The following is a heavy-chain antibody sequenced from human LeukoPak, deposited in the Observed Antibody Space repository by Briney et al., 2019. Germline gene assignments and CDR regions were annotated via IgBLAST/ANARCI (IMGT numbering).Heavy chain of an antibody. CDR3: VISGYDYRCFEY. CDR2: ISSSTSYI. J-gene: IGHJ4*02. D-gene: IGHD5-12*01. Sequence: GGSLRLSCAASGFTFSSYSMNWVRQAPGKGLEWVSFISSSTSYISYADSVKGRFTISRDNAKSSLWLQMNSLRAEDTAVYYCVISGYDYRCFEYWGQGTLVTVSS. V-gene: IGHV3-21*01. CDR1: GFTFSSYS.